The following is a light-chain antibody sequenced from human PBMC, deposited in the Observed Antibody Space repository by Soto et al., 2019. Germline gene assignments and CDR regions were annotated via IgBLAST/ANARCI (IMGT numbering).Light chain of an antibody. V-gene: IGLV1-40*01. Sequence: QSVLAQPPSVSGAPGQRVTISCTGGSSNLGAGYDVHWYQQLPGTAPKVLIYGNSNRPSGVPDRFSGSKSGTSAALAITGLQAEDEAHYYCSSYTSSSPYVFGTGTKVTVL. CDR2: GNS. J-gene: IGLJ1*01. CDR3: SSYTSSSPYV. CDR1: SSNLGAGYD.